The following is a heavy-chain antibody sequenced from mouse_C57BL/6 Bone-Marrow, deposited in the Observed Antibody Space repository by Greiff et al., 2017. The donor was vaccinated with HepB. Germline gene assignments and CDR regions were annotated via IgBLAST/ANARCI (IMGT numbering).Heavy chain of an antibody. Sequence: EVQRVESEGGLVQPVSSMKLSCTASGFTFSDYYMAWVRQVPEKGLEWVANINYDGSSTYYLDSLKSRFIISRDNAKNILYLQMSSLKSEDTATYYCARGITTASYWYFDVWGTGTTVTVSS. CDR3: ARGITTASYWYFDV. D-gene: IGHD1-2*01. CDR1: GFTFSDYY. CDR2: INYDGSST. V-gene: IGHV5-16*01. J-gene: IGHJ1*03.